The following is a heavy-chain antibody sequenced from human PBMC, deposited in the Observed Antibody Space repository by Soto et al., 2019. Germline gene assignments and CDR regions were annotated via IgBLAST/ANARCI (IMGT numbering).Heavy chain of an antibody. V-gene: IGHV3-21*01. D-gene: IGHD1-26*01. CDR2: ITSSSSYI. CDR3: ASEKWAGGMDV. J-gene: IGHJ6*02. CDR1: GFTFSSYS. Sequence: EVQLVESGGGLVKPGGSLRLSCAASGFTFSSYSMNWVRQAPGKGLEWVSSITSSSSYIYYADSVKGRFTISRDKAKNSRYLQMHSLRAEDTAVYYCASEKWAGGMDVWGQGTTVTVSS.